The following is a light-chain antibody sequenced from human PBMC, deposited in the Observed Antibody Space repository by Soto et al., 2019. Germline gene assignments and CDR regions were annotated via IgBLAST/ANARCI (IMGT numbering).Light chain of an antibody. J-gene: IGKJ5*01. CDR3: QQLNSYPIT. V-gene: IGKV1-9*01. CDR2: GAS. Sequence: IQLTQSPSSLSASVGDRVTITCRASRGISSYLAWYQQKPGIAPKLLIFGASSLQSGVPSRFSGSGSGTDFTLTIDSLQPEDVATYYCQQLNSYPITFGQGTRLEIK. CDR1: RGISSY.